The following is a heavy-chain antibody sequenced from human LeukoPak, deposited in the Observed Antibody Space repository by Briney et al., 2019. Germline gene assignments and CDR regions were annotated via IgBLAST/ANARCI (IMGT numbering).Heavy chain of an antibody. Sequence: GGSLRLSCAASGFTFSSCGMHGVRQAPGKGLEWVAVVSYDGSNKYYADSVKGRFTISRDNSKNTLYLQMNSLRAEDTAVYYCAKDRGYDLGPDYWGQGTLVTVSS. D-gene: IGHD5-12*01. V-gene: IGHV3-30*18. J-gene: IGHJ4*02. CDR3: AKDRGYDLGPDY. CDR1: GFTFSSCG. CDR2: VSYDGSNK.